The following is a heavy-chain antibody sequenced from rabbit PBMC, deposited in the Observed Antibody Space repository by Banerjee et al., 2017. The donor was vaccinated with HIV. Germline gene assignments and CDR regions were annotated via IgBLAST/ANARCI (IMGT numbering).Heavy chain of an antibody. CDR3: ARRGSDWGDDL. J-gene: IGHJ3*01. Sequence: QEQLVESGGDLVKPGASLTLTCTASGFSFSSGYDMSWVRQAPGKGLEWIGYINSVDSTYYASWAKGRFTISKTSSTTVTLQMTSLTAADTATYFCARRGSDWGDDLWGQGTLVTVS. V-gene: IGHV1S45*01. CDR1: GFSFSSGYD. CDR2: INSVDST. D-gene: IGHD4-1*01.